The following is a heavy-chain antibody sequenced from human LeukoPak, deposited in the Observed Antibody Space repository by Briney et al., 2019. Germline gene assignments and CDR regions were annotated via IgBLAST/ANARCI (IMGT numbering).Heavy chain of an antibody. J-gene: IGHJ1*01. CDR1: GYTFTSYG. Sequence: ASVKVSCKASGYTFTSYGISWVRQATGQGLEWMGWMNPNSGNTGYAQKFQGRVTITRNTSISTAYMELSSLRSEDTAVYYCAKGTSSSSWYHLVVLLAEYFQHWGQGTLVTVSS. CDR2: MNPNSGNT. CDR3: AKGTSSSSWYHLVVLLAEYFQH. V-gene: IGHV1-8*03. D-gene: IGHD6-13*01.